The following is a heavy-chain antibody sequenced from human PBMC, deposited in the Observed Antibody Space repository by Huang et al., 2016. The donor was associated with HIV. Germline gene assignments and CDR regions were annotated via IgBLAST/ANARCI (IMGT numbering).Heavy chain of an antibody. CDR2: IDYSGST. CDR3: ARDHHDFWRGYRRMYFFDH. D-gene: IGHD3-3*01. J-gene: IGHJ4*02. V-gene: IGHV4-59*11. Sequence: QVQLQESGPGLVKPSETLSLTCTVSGGSISTHYWSWIRQPPGKGLEWIGSIDYSGSTNDSPSLKSRVTILLDTSKNPFSLWVNSVTAADTAMYYCARDHHDFWRGYRRMYFFDHWGQGTLVTVSS. CDR1: GGSISTHY.